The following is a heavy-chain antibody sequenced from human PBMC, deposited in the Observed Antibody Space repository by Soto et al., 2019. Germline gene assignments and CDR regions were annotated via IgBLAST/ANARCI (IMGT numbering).Heavy chain of an antibody. V-gene: IGHV3-30*18. CDR3: AKGILSATIGPYAMDV. CDR2: ISYDGNYI. J-gene: IGHJ6*02. CDR1: GFDFSSYA. D-gene: IGHD3-16*01. Sequence: PGWSLRLSCEASGFDFSSYAMHWVRQAPGKGLEWVGVISYDGNYIYYADSVKGRFTISRDNSKNTLYVQVNSLRPEDTAVYYCAKGILSATIGPYAMDVWGQGTTVTVS.